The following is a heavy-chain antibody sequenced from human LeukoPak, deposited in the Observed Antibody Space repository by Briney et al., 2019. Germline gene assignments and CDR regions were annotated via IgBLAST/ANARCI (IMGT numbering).Heavy chain of an antibody. J-gene: IGHJ6*03. V-gene: IGHV1-69*06. CDR1: GGTFSSYA. D-gene: IGHD3-10*01. CDR2: IIPIFGTA. CDR3: ARRGKLGVYYYNYMDV. Sequence: GASVKVFCKASGGTFSSYAISWVRQAPGQGLEWMGGIIPIFGTANYAQKFQGRVTITADKSTSTVYMELSSLRSEDTAIYYCARRGKLGVYYYNYMDVWGKGTTVTVSS.